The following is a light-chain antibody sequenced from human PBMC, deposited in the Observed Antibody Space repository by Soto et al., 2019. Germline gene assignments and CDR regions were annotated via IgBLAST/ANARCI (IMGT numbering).Light chain of an antibody. CDR2: GAS. Sequence: DIQMTQSPSTLSVSVGDRVTITCRASQSVSSWLAWYQQKPGQAPRLLIYGASSLESGVPSRFSGSGAGTEFTLTISSLQPDDFATYYCQQYNSYWTFGQGTKVDIK. V-gene: IGKV1-5*01. CDR1: QSVSSW. J-gene: IGKJ1*01. CDR3: QQYNSYWT.